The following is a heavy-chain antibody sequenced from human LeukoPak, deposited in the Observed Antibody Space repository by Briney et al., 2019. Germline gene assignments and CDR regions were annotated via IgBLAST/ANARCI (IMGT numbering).Heavy chain of an antibody. Sequence: PGGSLRLSCAASGFTFSSYGMHWVRQAPGKGLEWVAVIWYDGSNKYYADSVKGRFTISRDNPKNTLYLQMNSLRAEDTAVYYCARDGCCGGSCPMGNDYWGQGTLVTVSS. CDR3: ARDGCCGGSCPMGNDY. J-gene: IGHJ4*02. D-gene: IGHD2-15*01. V-gene: IGHV3-33*01. CDR2: IWYDGSNK. CDR1: GFTFSSYG.